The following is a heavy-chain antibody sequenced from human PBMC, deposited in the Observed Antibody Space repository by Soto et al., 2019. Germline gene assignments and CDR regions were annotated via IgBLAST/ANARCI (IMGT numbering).Heavy chain of an antibody. CDR1: GFNFNFYA. J-gene: IGHJ5*02. D-gene: IGHD2-2*01. CDR2: ISGSGFST. CDR3: AKHKIRDGTSISCYRGGNP. Sequence: EVQLLESGGGLVQPGGSLRLSCVASGFNFNFYAMNWVRQAPGKGLEWVAAISGSGFSTFYSDSVKGRFTISRDNPKRPLYSEITTLRAEDGSVYSGAKHKIRDGTSISCYRGGNPGGQGTQVTVSS. V-gene: IGHV3-23*01.